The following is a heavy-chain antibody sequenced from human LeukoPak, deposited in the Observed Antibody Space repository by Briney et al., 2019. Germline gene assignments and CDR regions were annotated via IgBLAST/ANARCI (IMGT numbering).Heavy chain of an antibody. CDR3: AKSDGGIDYGDYYWFDP. CDR1: GGTFISYA. Sequence: ASVKVSCKASGGTFISYAISWVRQAPGQGLEWMGWINAGNGNTKYSQKFQGRVTITRDTSASTAYMELSSLRSEDTAVYYCAKSDGGIDYGDYYWFDPWGQGTLVTVSS. D-gene: IGHD4-17*01. J-gene: IGHJ5*02. CDR2: INAGNGNT. V-gene: IGHV1-3*01.